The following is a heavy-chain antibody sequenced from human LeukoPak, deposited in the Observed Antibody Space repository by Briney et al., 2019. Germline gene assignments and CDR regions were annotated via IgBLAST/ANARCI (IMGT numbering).Heavy chain of an antibody. Sequence: ASVKVSCKASGYTFTSYGISWVRQAPGQGLEWMGWISAYNGNTNYAQKLQGRVTMTTDTFTSTAYMELSSLRSEDTAVYYCARTTTRGGYTYGYYYYGMDVWGQGTTVTVSS. J-gene: IGHJ6*02. V-gene: IGHV1-18*01. CDR3: ARTTTRGGYTYGYYYYGMDV. CDR1: GYTFTSYG. CDR2: ISAYNGNT. D-gene: IGHD5-18*01.